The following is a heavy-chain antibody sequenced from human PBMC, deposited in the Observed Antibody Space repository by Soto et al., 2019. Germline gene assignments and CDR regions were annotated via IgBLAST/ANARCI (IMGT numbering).Heavy chain of an antibody. CDR2: ISAYNGNT. J-gene: IGHJ4*02. Sequence: QVQLVQSGAEVKKPGASVKVSCKASGYTFTSYGISWVRQAPGQGLEWMGWISAYNGNTNYAQKLQGRVNMTTDTSTSTAYMELRGLRSDDTAVYYCARVNTMVRGVIPPAPFDYWGQGTLVTVSS. V-gene: IGHV1-18*04. D-gene: IGHD3-10*01. CDR3: ARVNTMVRGVIPPAPFDY. CDR1: GYTFTSYG.